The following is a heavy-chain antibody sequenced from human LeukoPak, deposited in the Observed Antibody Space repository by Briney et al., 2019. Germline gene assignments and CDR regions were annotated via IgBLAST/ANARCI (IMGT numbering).Heavy chain of an antibody. CDR2: IYYSGST. J-gene: IGHJ4*02. V-gene: IGHV4-39*07. D-gene: IGHD2-2*01. Sequence: SETLSLTCTVSGGSISSSSYYWDWIRQPPGKGLEWIGSIYYSGSTYYNPSLKSRVTISIDTSKNHFSLGLNSVTAADTAVYYCAWGRQLNFFDLWGQGTLVTVSS. CDR3: AWGRQLNFFDL. CDR1: GGSISSSSYY.